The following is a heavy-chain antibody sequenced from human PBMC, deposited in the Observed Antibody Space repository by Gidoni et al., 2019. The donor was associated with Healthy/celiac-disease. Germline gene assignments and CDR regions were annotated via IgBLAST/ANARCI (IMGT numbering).Heavy chain of an antibody. J-gene: IGHJ2*01. Sequence: EVQLVESGGGLVQPGRSLRLSCTASGVTFGDYAMSWFRQAPGKGLEWVGFIRSKAYGGTTEYAASVKGRFTISRDDSKSIAYLQMNSLKTEDTAVYYCTITGGSGSFNWYFDLWGRGTLVTVSS. CDR3: TITGGSGSFNWYFDL. CDR1: GVTFGDYA. D-gene: IGHD3-10*01. CDR2: IRSKAYGGTT. V-gene: IGHV3-49*03.